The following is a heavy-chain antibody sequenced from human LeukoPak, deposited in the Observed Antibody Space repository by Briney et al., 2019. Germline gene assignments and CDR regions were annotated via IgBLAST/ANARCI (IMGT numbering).Heavy chain of an antibody. D-gene: IGHD3-10*01. J-gene: IGHJ5*02. CDR2: FDPEDGET. CDR3: ATAPRRITMVRGVMYWFDP. CDR1: GYTLTELS. Sequence: ASVKVSCKVSGYTLTELSMHWVRQAPGKGLEWMGGFDPEDGETIYAQKFQGRVTMTEDTSTDTAYMELSSLRSEDTAVYYCATAPRRITMVRGVMYWFDPWGQGTLVTVSS. V-gene: IGHV1-24*01.